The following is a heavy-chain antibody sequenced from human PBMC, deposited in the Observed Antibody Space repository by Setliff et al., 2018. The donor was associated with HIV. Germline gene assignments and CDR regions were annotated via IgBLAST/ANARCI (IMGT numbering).Heavy chain of an antibody. D-gene: IGHD3-22*01. J-gene: IGHJ4*02. CDR2: IDYSGNT. Sequence: SETLSLTCTVSGGSIGSTDYYWGWIRQPPGKGLEWIGTIDYSGNTYYNPSLKSRVTISVDTSKNQFSLKLSSVTAADTAVYYCARLGSDYYDSSGGYFDYWGQGALVTVSS. V-gene: IGHV4-39*01. CDR1: GGSIGSTDYY. CDR3: ARLGSDYYDSSGGYFDY.